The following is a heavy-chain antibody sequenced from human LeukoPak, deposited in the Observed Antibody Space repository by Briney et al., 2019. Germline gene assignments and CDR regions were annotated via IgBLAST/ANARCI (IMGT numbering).Heavy chain of an antibody. D-gene: IGHD3-22*01. Sequence: GASVKVSCKASGYTFTSYGISWVRQAPGQGLEWMGWGSGYNGNTNYAPKLQGRVTMTTDTSTSTAYMELRSLRSDDTAVYYCARDSGQYYYDSSGYYYHQYYFDYWGQGPLVTVSS. V-gene: IGHV1-18*01. CDR1: GYTFTSYG. J-gene: IGHJ4*02. CDR3: ARDSGQYYYDSSGYYYHQYYFDY. CDR2: GSGYNGNT.